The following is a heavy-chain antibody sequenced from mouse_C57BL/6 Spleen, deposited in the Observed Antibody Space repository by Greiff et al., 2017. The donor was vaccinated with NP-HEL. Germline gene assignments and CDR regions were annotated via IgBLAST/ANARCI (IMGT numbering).Heavy chain of an antibody. V-gene: IGHV5-17*01. D-gene: IGHD1-1*01. J-gene: IGHJ2*01. CDR3: AREEVVAFDY. CDR1: GFTFSDYG. Sequence: VQLKESGGGLVKPGGSLTLSCAASGFTFSDYGMHWVRQAPEKGLEWVAYISSGSSTIYYADTVKGRFTISRDNAKNTRFLQMTSLRSEDTAMYYCAREEVVAFDYWGQGTTLTVSS. CDR2: ISSGSSTI.